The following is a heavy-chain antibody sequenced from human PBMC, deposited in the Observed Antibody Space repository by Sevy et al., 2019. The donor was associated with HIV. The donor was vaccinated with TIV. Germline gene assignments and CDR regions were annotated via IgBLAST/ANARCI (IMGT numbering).Heavy chain of an antibody. Sequence: GGSLRLSCAASGFAFYDYSMSWIRQAPGKGLEWVVTLSFGCGKINYADSVKGRFTISRVNSKNSFYLQMDNLRVEDTALYYCAREGCTRPHDYWGQGTRVTVSS. J-gene: IGHJ4*02. CDR2: LSFGCGKI. CDR1: GFAFYDYS. CDR3: AREGCTRPHDY. V-gene: IGHV3-23*01. D-gene: IGHD2-8*01.